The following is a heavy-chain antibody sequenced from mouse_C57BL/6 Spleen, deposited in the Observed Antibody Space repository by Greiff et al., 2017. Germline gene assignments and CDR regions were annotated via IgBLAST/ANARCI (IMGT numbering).Heavy chain of an antibody. CDR3: ARRAITTVVGYFDY. CDR1: GYTFTDYY. V-gene: IGHV1-19*01. J-gene: IGHJ2*01. CDR2: INPYNGGT. D-gene: IGHD1-1*01. Sequence: VQLKQSGPVLVKPGASVKMSCKASGYTFTDYYMNWVKQSHGKSLEWIGGINPYNGGTSYNQKFKGKATLTVDKSSSTAYMELNSLTSEDSAVYYCARRAITTVVGYFDYWGQGTTLTVSS.